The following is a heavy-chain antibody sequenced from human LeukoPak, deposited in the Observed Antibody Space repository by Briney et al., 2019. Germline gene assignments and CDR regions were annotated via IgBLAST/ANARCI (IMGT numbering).Heavy chain of an antibody. CDR1: GGSISSYY. Sequence: PSETLSLTCTVSGGSISSYYWSWIRQPPGKGLEWIGYIYYSGSTNYNPSLKSRVTISVDTSKNQMSLKLTSVTAADTAVYYCARWFWGSALDVWGKGTTVTISS. J-gene: IGHJ6*04. D-gene: IGHD3-16*01. CDR3: ARWFWGSALDV. V-gene: IGHV4-59*01. CDR2: IYYSGST.